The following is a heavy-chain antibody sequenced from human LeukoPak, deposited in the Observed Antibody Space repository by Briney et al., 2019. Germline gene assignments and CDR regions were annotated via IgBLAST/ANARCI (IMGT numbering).Heavy chain of an antibody. CDR1: GGSISSGSYS. V-gene: IGHV4-30-2*01. J-gene: IGHJ5*02. Sequence: SETLSLTCAVSGGSISSGSYSWSWIRQPPGKGLEWIGYIYHSGSTYYNPSLKSRVTISVDRSKNQFSLRLSSVTAADTAVYYCARGVAANPNWFDPWGQGTLVTVSS. CDR2: IYHSGST. CDR3: ARGVAANPNWFDP. D-gene: IGHD2-15*01.